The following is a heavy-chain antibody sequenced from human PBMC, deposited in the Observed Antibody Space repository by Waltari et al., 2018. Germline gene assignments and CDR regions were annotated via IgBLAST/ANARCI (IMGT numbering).Heavy chain of an antibody. CDR1: EFTFSSYG. CDR2: FSFDKNRQ. CDR3: AKDFKARLESPDTNFDY. D-gene: IGHD3-16*01. V-gene: IGHV3-30*18. J-gene: IGHJ4*02. Sequence: QVQLVESGGGVVERGRSLRLSWTASEFTFSSYGTHGVRQPPGKGLEWVAYFSFDKNRQNYADSVKGRFTISRDDPKYTLYLQMDSLRPEDTAVYYCAKDFKARLESPDTNFDYWGQGTLVTVSS.